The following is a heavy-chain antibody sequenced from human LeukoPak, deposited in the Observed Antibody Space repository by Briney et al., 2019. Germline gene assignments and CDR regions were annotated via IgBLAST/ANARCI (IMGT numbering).Heavy chain of an antibody. CDR3: DRDEDLVAVVTGRRIYLDP. CDR2: TNPNSGGT. V-gene: IGHV1-2*02. Sequence: ASVTVSCKASGYTFTDYYIHWMRQAPGQGHEWMAWTNPNSGGTSYAQKFPGRVTMTRDTSISKACMELNRMRLDDEAVYCCDRDEDLVAVVTGRRIYLDPWGQRTMVTVSS. J-gene: IGHJ5*02. CDR1: GYTFTDYY. D-gene: IGHD6-19*01.